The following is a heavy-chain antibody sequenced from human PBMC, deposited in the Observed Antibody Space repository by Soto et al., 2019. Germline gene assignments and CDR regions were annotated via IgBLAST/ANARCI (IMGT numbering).Heavy chain of an antibody. V-gene: IGHV1-18*01. CDR2: ISAYNGNT. Sequence: ASVKLSCKASGYTFTSYGISWVRQAPGQGLEWMGWISAYNGNTNYAQKLQGRVTMTTDTSTSTAYMELRSLRSDDTAVYYCARDESLWFGELRAPHDAFDIWGQGTMVTVSS. CDR3: ARDESLWFGELRAPHDAFDI. J-gene: IGHJ3*02. D-gene: IGHD3-10*01. CDR1: GYTFTSYG.